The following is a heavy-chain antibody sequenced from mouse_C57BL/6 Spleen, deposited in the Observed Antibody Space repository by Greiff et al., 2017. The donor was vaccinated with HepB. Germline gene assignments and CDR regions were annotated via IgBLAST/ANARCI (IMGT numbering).Heavy chain of an antibody. CDR1: GYTFTDYE. CDR2: IDPETGGT. J-gene: IGHJ1*03. V-gene: IGHV1-15*01. D-gene: IGHD1-1*01. CDR3: TRWNYGSSWYFDV. Sequence: VQLVESGAELVRPGASVTLSCKASGYTFTDYEMHWVKQTPVHGLEWIGAIDPETGGTAYNQKFKGKAILTADKSSSTAYMELRSLTSEDSAVYYCTRWNYGSSWYFDVWGTGTTVTVSS.